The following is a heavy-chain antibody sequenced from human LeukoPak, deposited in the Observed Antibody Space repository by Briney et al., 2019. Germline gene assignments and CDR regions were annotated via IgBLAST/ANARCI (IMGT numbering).Heavy chain of an antibody. CDR2: IYYSGRT. D-gene: IGHD1-26*01. J-gene: IGHJ4*02. CDR3: ARPRTMGSRSPLGY. CDR1: GGSISSYY. Sequence: SETLSLTCTVSGGSISSYYWIWIRQPPGKGLEWIGDIYYSGRTDYNPSLRSRVITSLDTSKNQISLKLSSVTAADTAVYYCARPRTMGSRSPLGYWGQGTLATVSS. V-gene: IGHV4-59*01.